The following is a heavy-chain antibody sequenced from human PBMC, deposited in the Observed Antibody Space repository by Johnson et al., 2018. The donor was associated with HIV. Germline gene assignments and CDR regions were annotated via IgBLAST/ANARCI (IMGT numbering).Heavy chain of an antibody. Sequence: VQLVESGGGVVQPGRSLRLSCAASGFTFSNYAMHWVRQAPGKGLEWVAVISSDGSTKYYGDSLEGRVTISRDNSKNTLFLQMNSLRAEDTAVYYCARMVGGEAFDIWGQGTMVTVSS. V-gene: IGHV3-30*04. J-gene: IGHJ3*02. CDR1: GFTFSNYA. CDR3: ARMVGGEAFDI. CDR2: ISSDGSTK. D-gene: IGHD1-26*01.